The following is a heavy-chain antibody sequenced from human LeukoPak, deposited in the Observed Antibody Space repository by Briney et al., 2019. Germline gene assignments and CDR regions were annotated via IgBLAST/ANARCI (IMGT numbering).Heavy chain of an antibody. V-gene: IGHV3-64*01. J-gene: IGHJ4*02. Sequence: GGSLRLSCVASGFTFSDYSMHWVRQAPGEGLECVSGIISNGASSYYASSVKGRFTISRDNSKSTLYLQMGSLRPEDMAIYYCARGSNGTYDYWGQGTLVTVSS. CDR1: GFTFSDYS. D-gene: IGHD2-8*01. CDR2: IISNGASS. CDR3: ARGSNGTYDY.